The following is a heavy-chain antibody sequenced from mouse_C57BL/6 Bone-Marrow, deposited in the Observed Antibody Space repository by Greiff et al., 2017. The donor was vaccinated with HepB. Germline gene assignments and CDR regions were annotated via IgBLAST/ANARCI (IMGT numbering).Heavy chain of an antibody. J-gene: IGHJ1*03. V-gene: IGHV1-81*01. D-gene: IGHD1-1*01. CDR3: AREDYITTVVATGNFDV. Sequence: QVQLQQSGAELARPGASVKLSCKASGYTFTSYGISWVKQRTGQGLEWIGEIYPRSGNTYYTEKFKGKATLTADKSSSTAYMALRSLTSEDSAVYFCAREDYITTVVATGNFDVWGTGTTVTVSS. CDR2: IYPRSGNT. CDR1: GYTFTSYG.